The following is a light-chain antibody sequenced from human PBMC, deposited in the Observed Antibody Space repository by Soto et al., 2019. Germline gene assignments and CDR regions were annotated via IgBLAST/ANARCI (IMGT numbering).Light chain of an antibody. CDR3: QQYGRAPLT. CDR1: QSVSNNY. V-gene: IGKV3-20*01. Sequence: EIVLTQSPGTLSVSPGERVTLSCRASQSVSNNYLAWYVQNPGQAPRLLIDGASSRATGIPDRFSGSGFGTDFTLTISRLEPEDFAVYFCQQYGRAPLTFGGGTKVEIK. CDR2: GAS. J-gene: IGKJ4*01.